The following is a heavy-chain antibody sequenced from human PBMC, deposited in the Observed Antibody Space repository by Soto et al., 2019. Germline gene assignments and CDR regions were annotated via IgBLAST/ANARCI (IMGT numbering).Heavy chain of an antibody. J-gene: IGHJ4*02. Sequence: EVQLVESGGGLVQPGGSLKLSCAASGFTFSGSALHWVRQASGKGLEWIGRIRSKANNYATTYTASVKGRFNISRDDSKKTTYLQMNSLKPEDTAVYYCTALEYWGQGILVTVSS. CDR3: TALEY. V-gene: IGHV3-73*02. CDR1: GFTFSGSA. CDR2: IRSKANNYAT.